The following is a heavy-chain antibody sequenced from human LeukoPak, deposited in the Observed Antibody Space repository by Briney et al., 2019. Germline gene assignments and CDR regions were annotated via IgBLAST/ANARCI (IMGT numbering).Heavy chain of an antibody. Sequence: GGSLRLSCAASGFTFSSYAMHWVRQAPGKGLEWVAVISYDGSNKYCADSVKGRFTISRDNSKNTLYLQMNSLRAEDTAVYYCAGPYGSGSYYLYYYYYGMDVWGQGTTVTVSS. V-gene: IGHV3-30*04. CDR1: GFTFSSYA. J-gene: IGHJ6*02. CDR2: ISYDGSNK. CDR3: AGPYGSGSYYLYYYYYGMDV. D-gene: IGHD3-10*01.